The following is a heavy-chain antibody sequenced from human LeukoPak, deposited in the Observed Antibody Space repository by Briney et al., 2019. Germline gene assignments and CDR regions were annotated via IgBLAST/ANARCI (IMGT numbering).Heavy chain of an antibody. J-gene: IGHJ4*02. CDR2: MNPNSGNT. CDR3: ARGDSSGYYFDY. V-gene: IGHV1-8*02. CDR1: GGTFSSYD. Sequence: GASVKVSCKASGGTFSSYDINWVRQATGQGLEWMGWMNPNSGNTGYAQKFQGRVTMTRNTSISTAYMELSSLRSEDTAVYYCARGDSSGYYFDYWGQGTLVTVSS. D-gene: IGHD3-22*01.